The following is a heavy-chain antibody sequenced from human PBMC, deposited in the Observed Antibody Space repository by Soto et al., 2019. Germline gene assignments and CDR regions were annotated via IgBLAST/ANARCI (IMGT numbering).Heavy chain of an antibody. D-gene: IGHD3-3*01. CDR3: ARDHYDFWGSANNWFDP. V-gene: IGHV1-18*01. J-gene: IGHJ5*02. CDR1: GYTFTSYG. Sequence: GASVKVSCKASGYTFTSYGISWVRQAPGQGLEWMGWISAYNGNTNYAQKLQGRVTMTTDTSTSTAYMELRSLRSDDTAVYYCARDHYDFWGSANNWFDPWGQGTQVTV. CDR2: ISAYNGNT.